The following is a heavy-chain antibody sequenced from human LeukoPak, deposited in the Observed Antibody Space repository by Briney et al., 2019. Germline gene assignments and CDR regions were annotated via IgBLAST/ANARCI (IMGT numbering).Heavy chain of an antibody. Sequence: GGSLRLSCAASGFTFSSFWMSWVRQAPGKGLEWVANIKKDGSQKYYVDSVEGRFTISRDNAKNSLYLQMDSLRVDDTAVYYCTKVFGGYDVSDYWGQGTLVTVSS. V-gene: IGHV3-7*03. CDR1: GFTFSSFW. J-gene: IGHJ4*02. CDR2: IKKDGSQK. CDR3: TKVFGGYDVSDY. D-gene: IGHD3-3*01.